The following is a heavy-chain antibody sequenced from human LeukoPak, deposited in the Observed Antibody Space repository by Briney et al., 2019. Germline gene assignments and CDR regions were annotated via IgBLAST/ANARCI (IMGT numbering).Heavy chain of an antibody. J-gene: IGHJ3*02. Sequence: PGGSLRLSCAASGFTFSSYAMSWVRQAPGKGLEWVSAINGGGDATWYADSVKGRVTISRDNSKNTLFLQMNSLRVDETALYYCAKELYSSGPSAFDIWGQGTMVTVSS. D-gene: IGHD6-19*01. CDR1: GFTFSSYA. V-gene: IGHV3-23*01. CDR2: INGGGDAT. CDR3: AKELYSSGPSAFDI.